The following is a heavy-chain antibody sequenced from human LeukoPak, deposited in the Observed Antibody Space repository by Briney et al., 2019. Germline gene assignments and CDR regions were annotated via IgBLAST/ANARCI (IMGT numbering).Heavy chain of an antibody. CDR1: GYTFTTYG. CDR3: ARVGYYGSGSYYREY. D-gene: IGHD3-10*01. Sequence: GASVKVSCKASGYTFTTYGISWVRQAPGQGLEWMGWVSGNNGNTNYAQKLQGRVTMTTDTSTNTAYMELRSLRSDDTAVYYCARVGYYGSGSYYREYWGQGTLVTVSS. CDR2: VSGNNGNT. J-gene: IGHJ4*02. V-gene: IGHV1-18*01.